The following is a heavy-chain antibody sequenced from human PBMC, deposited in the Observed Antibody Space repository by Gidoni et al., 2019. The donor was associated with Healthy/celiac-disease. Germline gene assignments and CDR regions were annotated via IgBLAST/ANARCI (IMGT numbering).Heavy chain of an antibody. CDR3: TRYIAAAGHGY. D-gene: IGHD6-13*01. CDR1: GFTFSNAW. Sequence: EVQLVESGGCLVKPGGSLRLSCSASGFTFSNAWMSWVRQAPGKGLEWVGRIKSKTDGGTTDYAAPVKGRFTISRDDSKNTLYLQMNSLKTEDTAVYYCTRYIAAAGHGYWGQGTLVTVSS. V-gene: IGHV3-15*01. J-gene: IGHJ4*02. CDR2: IKSKTDGGTT.